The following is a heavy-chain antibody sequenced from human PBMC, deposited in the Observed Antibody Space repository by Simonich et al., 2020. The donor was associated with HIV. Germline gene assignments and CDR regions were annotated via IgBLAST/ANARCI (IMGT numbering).Heavy chain of an antibody. CDR2: INHSGHT. D-gene: IGHD1-1*01. J-gene: IGHJ6*03. CDR3: ARGIPRNYYYFYYMDV. V-gene: IGHV4-34*01. Sequence: QVQLQQWGAGLLKPSETLSLTCAVYGGSFSGYYWSWIRQPPGKGLEWNGEINHSGHTTYTPSLKSRVTISVDTSKNQFSLKLSSVTAADTAVYSCARGIPRNYYYFYYMDVWGKGTTVIVSS. CDR1: GGSFSGYY.